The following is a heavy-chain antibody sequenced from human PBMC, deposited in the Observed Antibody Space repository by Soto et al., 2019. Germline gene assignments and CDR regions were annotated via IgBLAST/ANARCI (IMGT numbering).Heavy chain of an antibody. J-gene: IGHJ6*02. CDR2: IYPGDSHT. Sequence: GESLKISCKGSGYTFASYWIAWVRQAPGQGLEYMGIIYPGDSHTRYSPSFQGQVTISADKSISTAYLQWSSLKASDTAIYYCATHDCAGTGCSLERDVWGPGTRVTVPS. D-gene: IGHD2-21*01. CDR1: GYTFASYW. CDR3: ATHDCAGTGCSLERDV. V-gene: IGHV5-51*01.